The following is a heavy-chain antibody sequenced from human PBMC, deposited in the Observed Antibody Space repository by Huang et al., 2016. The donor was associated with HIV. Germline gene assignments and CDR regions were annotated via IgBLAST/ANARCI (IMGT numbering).Heavy chain of an antibody. Sequence: VQLQQWGASLLKPSETLSLTCAVSGGIFTGYFWGWVRQAPGKGLEWIAGIKHSVTTSYNPSRKSRVSMSVDVANNQFSLSLKSVTAADTAVYFCVRCPGYYFEPSRYFDAFDIWGPGTMVTVS. V-gene: IGHV4-34*02. CDR1: GGIFTGYF. D-gene: IGHD3-22*01. J-gene: IGHJ3*02. CDR3: VRCPGYYFEPSRYFDAFDI. CDR2: IKHSVTT.